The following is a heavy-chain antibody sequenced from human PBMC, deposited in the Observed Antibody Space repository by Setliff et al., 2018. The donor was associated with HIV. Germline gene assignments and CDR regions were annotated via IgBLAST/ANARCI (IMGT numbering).Heavy chain of an antibody. CDR1: GSTFSNYW. D-gene: IGHD3-10*01. CDR2: IKQDGSEK. V-gene: IGHV3-7*03. Sequence: QTGGSLRLSCAASGSTFSNYWMSWVRQAPGKGPEWVANIKQDGSEKYYVESVKGRFTISRDNAKTSLYLQMNSLRVEDTAVYYCVRTGLGLREVLSPGVWGTGTTVTVSS. CDR3: VRTGLGLREVLSPGV. J-gene: IGHJ6*04.